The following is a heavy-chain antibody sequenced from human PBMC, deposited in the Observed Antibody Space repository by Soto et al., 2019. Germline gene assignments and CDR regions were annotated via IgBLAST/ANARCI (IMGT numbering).Heavy chain of an antibody. J-gene: IGHJ4*02. CDR2: FNTANQNT. CDR3: ARVKFGDPFDF. Sequence: QVQLVQSGTEVKRPGASVKVSCKASGYTFSNYGVSWMRQAPGQGLEWVGWFNTANQNTNYGQKFQDRVSMTADTSTSTAYMELRGLRSDDTAVYYCARVKFGDPFDFGGQGTLVTVSS. V-gene: IGHV1-18*01. D-gene: IGHD2-21*02. CDR1: GYTFSNYG.